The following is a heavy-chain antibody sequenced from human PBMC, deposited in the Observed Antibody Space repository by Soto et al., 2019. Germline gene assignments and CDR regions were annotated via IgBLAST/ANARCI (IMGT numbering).Heavy chain of an antibody. D-gene: IGHD2-8*02. CDR1: GYTFTSYA. CDR2: HNAGNGNT. CDR3: SRASGGLPDF. V-gene: IGHV1-3*01. Sequence: QVQLVQSGAEVKKPGASVKVSCKASGYTFTSYAIHWVRQAPGQRLEWMGWHNAGNGNTKNSQKFQDRVTITRDTSWGPGHMGPRRPRTVRKGVEFLSRASGGLPDFRGPGTLVTVSS. J-gene: IGHJ4*01.